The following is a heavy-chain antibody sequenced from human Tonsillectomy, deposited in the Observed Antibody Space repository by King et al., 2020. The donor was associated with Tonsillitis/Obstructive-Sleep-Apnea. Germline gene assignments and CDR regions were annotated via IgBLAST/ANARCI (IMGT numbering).Heavy chain of an antibody. Sequence: VQLVESGGGVVQPGGSLRLSCAASGFTFSSYAMSWVRQAPGKGLEWVSAISGNGGNTYYADSVKGRFTISRDNSKNTLYLQVNRLRAEDTAVYLCGKXXXAVAGTVYVEDWGQGXLVTVSS. CDR2: ISGNGGNT. V-gene: IGHV3-23*04. D-gene: IGHD6-19*01. CDR1: GFTFSSYA. CDR3: GKXXXAVAGTVYVED. J-gene: IGHJ4*02.